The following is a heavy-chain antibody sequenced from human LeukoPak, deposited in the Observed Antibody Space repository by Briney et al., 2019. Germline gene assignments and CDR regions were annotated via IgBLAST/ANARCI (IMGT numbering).Heavy chain of an antibody. CDR2: IRYDGSNK. CDR3: AKDRRVGLVTGDY. Sequence: GGSLRLSCAASGFTFSSYGMHWVRQAPGKGLEWVAFIRYDGSNKYYADSVKGRFTISRDNSKNTLYLQMNSLRAEDTAVYYCAKDRRVGLVTGDYWGQGTLVTVSS. V-gene: IGHV3-30*02. D-gene: IGHD6-19*01. CDR1: GFTFSSYG. J-gene: IGHJ4*02.